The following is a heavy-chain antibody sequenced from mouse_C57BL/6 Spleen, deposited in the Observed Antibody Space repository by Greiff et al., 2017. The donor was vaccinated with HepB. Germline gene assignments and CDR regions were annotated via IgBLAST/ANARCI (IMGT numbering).Heavy chain of an antibody. CDR1: GFTFSDYY. CDR2: INYDGSST. J-gene: IGHJ4*01. CDR3: ARCYYGSSAMDY. Sequence: DVHLVESEGGLVQPGSSMKLSCTASGFTFSDYYMAWVRQVPEKGLEWVANINYDGSSTYYLDSLKSRFIISRDNAKNILYLQMSSLKSEDTATYYCARCYYGSSAMDYWGQGTSVTVSS. D-gene: IGHD1-1*01. V-gene: IGHV5-16*01.